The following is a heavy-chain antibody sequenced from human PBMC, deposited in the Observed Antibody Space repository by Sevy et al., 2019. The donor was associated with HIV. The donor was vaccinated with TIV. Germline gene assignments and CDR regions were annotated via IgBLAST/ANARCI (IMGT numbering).Heavy chain of an antibody. V-gene: IGHV3-48*03. Sequence: GGSLRLSCTASGFTFSSYEMNWVRQAPGKGLEWVSYISNSGSTIHYSDSVKGRFTISRDNSKNTLYLQMNSLRAEDTAVYYCARDRAMVQGVISYYGMDVWGQGTTVTVSS. CDR1: GFTFSSYE. CDR2: ISNSGSTI. CDR3: ARDRAMVQGVISYYGMDV. J-gene: IGHJ6*02. D-gene: IGHD3-10*01.